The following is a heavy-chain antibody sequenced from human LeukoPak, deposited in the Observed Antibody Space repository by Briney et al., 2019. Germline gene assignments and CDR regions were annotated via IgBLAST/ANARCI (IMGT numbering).Heavy chain of an antibody. D-gene: IGHD6-13*01. CDR2: IYYTGGT. J-gene: IGHJ5*02. Sequence: SETLSLTCTVSGGSISSGSYYWGWIRQPPGKGLEWIGSIYYTGGTYYNPSLKSRVTISVDTSKNQFSLKLSSVTAADTAVYYCARGPKSGLLAAAGTRGGFDPWGQGTLVTVSS. V-gene: IGHV4-39*07. CDR3: ARGPKSGLLAAAGTRGGFDP. CDR1: GGSISSGSYY.